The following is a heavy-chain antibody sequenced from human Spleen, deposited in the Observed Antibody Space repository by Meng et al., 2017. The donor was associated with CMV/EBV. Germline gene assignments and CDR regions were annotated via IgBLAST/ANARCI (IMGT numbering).Heavy chain of an antibody. Sequence: ASVKVSCKTSGYIFTKYAISWVRQAPGQGPEWMGWISGYDGNTYYAQKFQGRVIMTIDTSTRTGYKEMRRLRSNDTAVYYWAKVVERSATNYYNGMDVWGQGTTVTVSS. J-gene: IGHJ6*02. V-gene: IGHV1-18*01. CDR2: ISGYDGNT. CDR3: AKVVERSATNYYNGMDV. CDR1: GYIFTKYA.